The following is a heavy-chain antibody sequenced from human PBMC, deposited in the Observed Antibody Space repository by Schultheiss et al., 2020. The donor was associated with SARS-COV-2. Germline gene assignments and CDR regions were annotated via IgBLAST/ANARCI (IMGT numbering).Heavy chain of an antibody. CDR3: AREVYQPGGAWYYYYGMDV. J-gene: IGHJ6*02. V-gene: IGHV4-59*01. CDR1: GGSISSYY. CDR2: IYYSGST. D-gene: IGHD2-2*01. Sequence: SETLSLTCTVSGGSISSYYWSWIRQPPGKGLEWIGYIYYSGSTNYNPSLKSRVTISVDTSKNQFSQKLSSVTAAETAVYYCAREVYQPGGAWYYYYGMDVWGQGTTVTVSS.